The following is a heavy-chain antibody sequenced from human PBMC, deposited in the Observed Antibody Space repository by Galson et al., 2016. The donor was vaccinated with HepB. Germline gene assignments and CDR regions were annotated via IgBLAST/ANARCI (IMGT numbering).Heavy chain of an antibody. Sequence: SLRLSCAAPRFTISRYWMSWVRQAPGKGLEWVANIKQDGSGTYYVDSVKGRFTISRDNAKDSLYLQMNSLRAEDTAVYYCARDYYSYFDYWGQGTPVTVSS. D-gene: IGHD4-11*01. V-gene: IGHV3-7*01. CDR3: ARDYYSYFDY. CDR2: IKQDGSGT. CDR1: RFTISRYW. J-gene: IGHJ4*02.